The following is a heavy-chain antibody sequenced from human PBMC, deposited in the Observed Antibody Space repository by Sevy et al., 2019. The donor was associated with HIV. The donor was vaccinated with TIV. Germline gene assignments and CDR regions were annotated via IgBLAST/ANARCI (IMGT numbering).Heavy chain of an antibody. V-gene: IGHV3-48*02. J-gene: IGHJ4*02. D-gene: IGHD3-22*01. CDR1: GFPFNYYA. Sequence: GGSLRLSCVASGFPFNYYAMNWVRQAPGKGLEWILYINSDSDTMYYGDSVKGRFTISRDNAKSSLYLQMNSLRDEDTAVYYCARERGTYYDTSGYPYLLEAGFDYWGQGTLVTVSS. CDR2: INSDSDTM. CDR3: ARERGTYYDTSGYPYLLEAGFDY.